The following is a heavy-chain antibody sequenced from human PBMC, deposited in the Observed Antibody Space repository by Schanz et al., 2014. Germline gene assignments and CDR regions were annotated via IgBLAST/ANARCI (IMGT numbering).Heavy chain of an antibody. V-gene: IGHV1-69*02. D-gene: IGHD2-15*01. CDR3: ARGRGCTGGSCYSWFDL. Sequence: QVQLVQSGAEVKKPGSSVKVSCKASGGTFSSYTISWVRQAPGQGLEWMGRIISILGIPNYAQKFQGRVTFTADKSTSTAYIELHILTSEDTAVYYCARGRGCTGGSCYSWFDLWGQGTLVNVSS. J-gene: IGHJ5*02. CDR2: IISILGIP. CDR1: GGTFSSYT.